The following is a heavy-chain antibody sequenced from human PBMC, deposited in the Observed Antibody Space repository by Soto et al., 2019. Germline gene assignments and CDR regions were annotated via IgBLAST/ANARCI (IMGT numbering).Heavy chain of an antibody. CDR3: ARSMTTVTTQSDDAFDI. Sequence: SGPTRVNPTQTLTLTCTFSGFSLSTSGMCVSWIRQPPGKALEWLALIDWDDDKYYSTSLKTRLTISKDTSKNQVVLTMTNMDPVDTATYYCARSMTTVTTQSDDAFDIWGQGTMVTGSS. CDR2: IDWDDDK. V-gene: IGHV2-70*01. D-gene: IGHD4-17*01. CDR1: GFSLSTSGMC. J-gene: IGHJ3*02.